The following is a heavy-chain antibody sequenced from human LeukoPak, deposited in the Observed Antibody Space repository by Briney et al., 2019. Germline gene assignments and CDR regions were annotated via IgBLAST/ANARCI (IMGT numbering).Heavy chain of an antibody. V-gene: IGHV1-18*04. J-gene: IGHJ6*04. D-gene: IGHD2-21*01. Sequence: ASVRVSCKASGYTFTIYYISWVRQAPGQGLEWMGWIGAYNGNTKYAQKFQGRVTMTTDTSTSTAYMELRGLRYDDTAVYYCARAMGGDYGMDVWGKGTTVTVSS. CDR3: ARAMGGDYGMDV. CDR2: IGAYNGNT. CDR1: GYTFTIYY.